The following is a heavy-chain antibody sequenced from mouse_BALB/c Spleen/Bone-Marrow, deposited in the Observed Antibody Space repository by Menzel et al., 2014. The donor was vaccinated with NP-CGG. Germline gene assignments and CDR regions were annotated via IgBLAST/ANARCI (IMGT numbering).Heavy chain of an antibody. J-gene: IGHJ4*01. V-gene: IGHV1-5*01. Sequence: VQLQQPGTVLARPGASVKMSCKASGYSFTSYWMHWVKPRPGQGLEWIGAIYPGNSDISYNQKFKGKAKLTAVTSASTAYMELSSLTNEDSAVYYCTIYRFDEDAMDYWGQGTSVTVSS. CDR3: TIYRFDEDAMDY. D-gene: IGHD2-14*01. CDR2: IYPGNSDI. CDR1: GYSFTSYW.